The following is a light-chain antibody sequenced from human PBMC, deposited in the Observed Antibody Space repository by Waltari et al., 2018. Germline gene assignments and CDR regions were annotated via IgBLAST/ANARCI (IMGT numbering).Light chain of an antibody. CDR1: SSNIGRYR. Sequence: QSVLTQPPSASGAPGQRVTISCSGASSNIGRYRFAWYQQLPGTAPKLVIYNSHRRPSGVPDRISGSKSGTSASLAITGLQSEDEADYYCAAWDASLSGVVFGGGTKLTVL. CDR2: NSH. J-gene: IGLJ2*01. V-gene: IGLV1-44*01. CDR3: AAWDASLSGVV.